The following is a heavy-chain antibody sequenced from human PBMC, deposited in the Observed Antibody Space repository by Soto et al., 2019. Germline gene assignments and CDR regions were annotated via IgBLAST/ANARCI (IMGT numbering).Heavy chain of an antibody. CDR3: ARACESRCYGMYI. J-gene: IGHJ6*02. CDR1: GYTFTSYG. CDR2: ISAYNGKT. V-gene: IGHV1-18*01. Sequence: QVQLVQSGAEVKKPGASVTVSCKASGYTFTSYGISWVRQAPGQGLEWMGWISAYNGKTNYAQKVHGRVTMTTDTSTNTAYMELRSLRSDDTAMYYCARACESRCYGMYIWGQGTTVTVSS. D-gene: IGHD2-8*01.